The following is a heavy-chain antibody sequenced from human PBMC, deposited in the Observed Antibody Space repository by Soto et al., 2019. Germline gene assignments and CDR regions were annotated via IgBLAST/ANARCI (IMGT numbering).Heavy chain of an antibody. CDR2: INAGNGNT. CDR3: ARAPPIGYSYGDHRVHFDY. J-gene: IGHJ4*02. Sequence: QVQLVQSGAEVKKPGASVKVSCKASGYTFTSYAMHWVRQAPGQRLEWMGWINAGNGNTKYSQKFQGRVTITRDTSASTAYMELSSLRSEDTAVYYCARAPPIGYSYGDHRVHFDYWGQGTLVTVSS. D-gene: IGHD5-18*01. CDR1: GYTFTSYA. V-gene: IGHV1-3*01.